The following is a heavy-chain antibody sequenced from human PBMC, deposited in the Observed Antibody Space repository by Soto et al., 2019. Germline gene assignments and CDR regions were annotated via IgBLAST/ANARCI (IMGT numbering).Heavy chain of an antibody. V-gene: IGHV3-48*03. CDR2: ISSSGSTI. CDR1: GFTFSSYE. Sequence: LRLSCAASGFTFSSYEMNWVRQAPGKGLEWVSYISSSGSTIYYADSVKGRFTISRDNAKNSLYLQMNSLRAEDTAVYYCAREVATFDYWGQGTLVTVSS. D-gene: IGHD5-12*01. CDR3: AREVATFDY. J-gene: IGHJ4*02.